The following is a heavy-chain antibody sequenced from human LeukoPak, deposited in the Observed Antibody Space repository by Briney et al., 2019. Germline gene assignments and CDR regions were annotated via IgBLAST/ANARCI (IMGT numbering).Heavy chain of an antibody. CDR1: GGSFSGYY. V-gene: IGHV4-34*01. CDR2: INHSGST. Sequence: PSETLSLTCAVYGGSFSGYYWSWLRQPPGKGLEWIGEINHSGSTNYNPSLKSRVTISVDTSKNQFSLKLSSVTAADTAVYYCARGGHCSSTSCYTNYYYYMDVWGKGTTVTVSS. J-gene: IGHJ6*03. CDR3: ARGGHCSSTSCYTNYYYYMDV. D-gene: IGHD2-2*02.